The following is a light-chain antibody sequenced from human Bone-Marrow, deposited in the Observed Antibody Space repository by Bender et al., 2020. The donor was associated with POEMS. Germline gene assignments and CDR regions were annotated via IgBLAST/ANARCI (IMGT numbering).Light chain of an antibody. J-gene: IGLJ3*02. CDR3: QSYDSSLSSRV. V-gene: IGLV1-40*01. Sequence: QSVLTQPPSVSGAPGQRVTIFCTGSSSNIGASYSVHWYQQLPGAAPKLLIYDIVSRPSGVPDRFSASRSGTSASLTITGLQADDEADYYCQSYDSSLSSRVFGGGTKLTVL. CDR1: SSNIGASYS. CDR2: DIV.